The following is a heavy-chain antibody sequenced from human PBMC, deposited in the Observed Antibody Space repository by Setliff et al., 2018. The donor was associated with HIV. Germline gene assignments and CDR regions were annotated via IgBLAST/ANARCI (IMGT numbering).Heavy chain of an antibody. CDR3: ARHGNQWLVTIDY. CDR1: GDSIGTTTYY. V-gene: IGHV4-39*01. CDR2: IYFSGSA. Sequence: PSETLSLTCTVSGDSIGTTTYYWGWIRQSPEKGLEWIGSIYFSGSAYYNPSLESRVTISVDTSKNQFFLKLNSVTAADTAVYYCARHGNQWLVTIDYWGQGTLVTVSS. D-gene: IGHD6-19*01. J-gene: IGHJ4*02.